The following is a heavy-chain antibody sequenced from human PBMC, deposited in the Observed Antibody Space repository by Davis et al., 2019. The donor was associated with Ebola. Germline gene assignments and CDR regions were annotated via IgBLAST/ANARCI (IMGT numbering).Heavy chain of an antibody. D-gene: IGHD1-26*01. CDR2: IIPIFGTA. CDR3: ARGDYSGSYFVLAFDI. Sequence: FSVHVSRMASGCTFSSYAISWVRQAPGQGLEWMGGIIPIFGTANYAQKFQGRVTITADESTSTAYMELSSLRSEDTAVYYCARGDYSGSYFVLAFDIWGQGTMVTVSS. V-gene: IGHV1-69*13. J-gene: IGHJ3*02. CDR1: GCTFSSYA.